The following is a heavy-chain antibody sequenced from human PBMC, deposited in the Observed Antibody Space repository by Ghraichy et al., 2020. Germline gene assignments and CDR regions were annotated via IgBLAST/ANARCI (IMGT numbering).Heavy chain of an antibody. CDR2: IYTSGST. D-gene: IGHD5-18*01. CDR3: ARQGSDSYALWYYYGMDV. Sequence: SETLSLTCTVSGGSISSYYWSWIRQPPGKGLEWIGYIYTSGSTNYNPSLKSRVTISVDTSKNQFSLKLSSVTAADTAVYYCARQGSDSYALWYYYGMDVWGQGTTVTVSS. J-gene: IGHJ6*02. CDR1: GGSISSYY. V-gene: IGHV4-4*09.